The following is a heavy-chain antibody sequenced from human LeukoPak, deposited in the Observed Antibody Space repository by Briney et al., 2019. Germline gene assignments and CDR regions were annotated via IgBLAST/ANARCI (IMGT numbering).Heavy chain of an antibody. V-gene: IGHV1-2*02. CDR2: INPDNGVT. Sequence: ASVKVSCKASGYTFTGYYIHWVRQAPGQGLEWMGWINPDNGVTNYAQKFQGRVTITRNTSISTAYMELSSLRSEDTAVYYCARGEVGATDYWGQGTLVTVSS. D-gene: IGHD1-26*01. J-gene: IGHJ4*02. CDR1: GYTFTGYY. CDR3: ARGEVGATDY.